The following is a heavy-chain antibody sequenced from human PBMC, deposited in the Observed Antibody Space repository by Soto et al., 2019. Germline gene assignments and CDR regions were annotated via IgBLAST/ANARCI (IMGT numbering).Heavy chain of an antibody. Sequence: QVQLVQSGAEVKKPGSSVKVSCKASGGTFSSYAISWVRQAPGQGLEWMGGIIPIFGTANYAQKFQGRVTITADKSTSTAYMELSSLRSEDTAVYYCARKTYYYDSSGYYYFDYWGQGTLVTVSS. CDR1: GGTFSSYA. V-gene: IGHV1-69*06. CDR3: ARKTYYYDSSGYYYFDY. J-gene: IGHJ4*02. D-gene: IGHD3-22*01. CDR2: IIPIFGTA.